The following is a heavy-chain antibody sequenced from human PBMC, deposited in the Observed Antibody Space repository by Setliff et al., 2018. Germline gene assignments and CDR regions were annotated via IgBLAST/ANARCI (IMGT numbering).Heavy chain of an antibody. Sequence: GGSLRLSCAASGFIFKNYIMTWVRQAPGKGLEWVASISGSSSDIYYADSVKGRFSISRDNAKNSLYLQMNSLRAEDTALFYCARAVTIFGVITPIYFYYMDVWGKGTTVTVSS. J-gene: IGHJ6*03. CDR2: ISGSSSDI. D-gene: IGHD3-3*01. CDR1: GFIFKNYI. CDR3: ARAVTIFGVITPIYFYYMDV. V-gene: IGHV3-21*01.